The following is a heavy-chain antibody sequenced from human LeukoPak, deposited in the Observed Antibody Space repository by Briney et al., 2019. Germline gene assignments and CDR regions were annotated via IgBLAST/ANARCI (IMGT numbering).Heavy chain of an antibody. CDR2: IYHSGTT. CDR3: ASLFDY. J-gene: IGHJ4*02. V-gene: IGHV4-4*02. CDR1: GGSIISSNW. Sequence: SGTLSLTCTVSGGSIISSNWWTWVRQPPGKGLEWIGEIYHSGTTYYNPSLESRVTISVDKSNNQFSLRLNSVTAADTAVYYCASLFDYWGQGTLVIVSS.